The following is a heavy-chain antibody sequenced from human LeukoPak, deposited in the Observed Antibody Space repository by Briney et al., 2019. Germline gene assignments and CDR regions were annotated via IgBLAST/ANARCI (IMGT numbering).Heavy chain of an antibody. D-gene: IGHD5-18*01. V-gene: IGHV3-30*04. CDR1: GFTFSSYA. CDR2: ISYDGSNK. J-gene: IGHJ4*02. Sequence: PGRSLRLSCAASGFTFSSYATHWVRQAPGKGLEWVAVISYDGSNKYYADSVKGRFTISRDNSKNTLYLQMNSLRAEDTAVYYCARSSEWIQLWDYFDYWGQGTLVTVSS. CDR3: ARSSEWIQLWDYFDY.